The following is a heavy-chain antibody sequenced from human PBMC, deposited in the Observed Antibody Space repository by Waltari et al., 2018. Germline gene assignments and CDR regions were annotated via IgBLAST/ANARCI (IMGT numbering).Heavy chain of an antibody. D-gene: IGHD3-9*01. CDR2: INHSGST. CDR1: GGSFSGYY. Sequence: QVQLQQWGAGLLKPSETLSLTCAVYGGSFSGYYWSWLRQPPGTGLEWIGEINHSGSTNYNPSLKSRVTISVDTSKNQFSLKLSSVTAADTAVYYCARHDYDILTGYYNKYYFDYWGQGTLVTVSS. CDR3: ARHDYDILTGYYNKYYFDY. V-gene: IGHV4-34*01. J-gene: IGHJ4*02.